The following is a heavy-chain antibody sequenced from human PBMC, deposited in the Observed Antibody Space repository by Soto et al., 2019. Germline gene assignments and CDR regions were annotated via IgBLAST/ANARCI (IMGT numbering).Heavy chain of an antibody. CDR1: GFTFSNYG. CDR3: AKSRDGYSFYYYYGMDV. CDR2: ILHDGSNE. V-gene: IGHV3-30*18. Sequence: GGSLRLSCAAPGFTFSNYGMHWVRQAPGKGLEWVALILHDGSNEYYADSVKGRFTISRDNSKNTLYLQMNSLRGDDTAVYYCAKSRDGYSFYYYYGMDVWGQGTPVTVYS. D-gene: IGHD4-4*01. J-gene: IGHJ6*02.